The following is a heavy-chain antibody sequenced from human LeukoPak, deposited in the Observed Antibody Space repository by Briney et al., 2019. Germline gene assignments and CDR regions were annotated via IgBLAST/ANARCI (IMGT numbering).Heavy chain of an antibody. CDR1: GYIFTRYA. CDR3: ARGIEASSGWYVIDY. D-gene: IGHD6-19*01. Sequence: ASVKVSCTPSGYIFTRYAIHWVRQAPGQRLEWMGWINAGNGNTKNSRKMQGRVTITRDTSASTAYMEVSSLTLEDTAVYYCARGIEASSGWYVIDYWGQGTLVTVSS. V-gene: IGHV1-3*01. J-gene: IGHJ4*02. CDR2: INAGNGNT.